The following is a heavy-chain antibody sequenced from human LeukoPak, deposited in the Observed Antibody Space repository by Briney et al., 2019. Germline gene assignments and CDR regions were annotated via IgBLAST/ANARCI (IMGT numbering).Heavy chain of an antibody. CDR2: ISGSGGST. CDR1: GFTFSSYG. J-gene: IGHJ5*02. V-gene: IGHV3-23*01. D-gene: IGHD5-12*01. CDR3: AKSPQIVVATRWFDP. Sequence: GGSLRLSCAASGFTFSSYGMSWVRQAPGKGLEWVSAISGSGGSTYYADSVKGRFTISRDNSKNTLYLQMNSLRAEDTAVYYCAKSPQIVVATRWFDPWGQGTLVTVSS.